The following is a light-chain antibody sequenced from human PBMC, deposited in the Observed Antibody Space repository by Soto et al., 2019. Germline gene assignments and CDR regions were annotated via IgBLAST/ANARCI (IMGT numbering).Light chain of an antibody. V-gene: IGKV3D-20*02. CDR3: QQRSGWPRT. CDR1: QSVSSSY. CDR2: GAS. J-gene: IGKJ5*01. Sequence: EIVLTQSPGTLSLSPGERATLSYRASQSVSSSYLAWYQQKPGQAPRLLIYGASSRATGIPDRFSGSGSGTDFTLTISRLEPEDFALYYCQQRSGWPRTFGQGTRLEIK.